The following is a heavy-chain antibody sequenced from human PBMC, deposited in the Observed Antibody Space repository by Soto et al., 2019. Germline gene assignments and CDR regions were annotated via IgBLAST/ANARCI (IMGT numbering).Heavy chain of an antibody. CDR2: IIPIYTRT. D-gene: IGHD4-17*01. V-gene: IGHV1-69*01. J-gene: IGHJ4*02. Sequence: QLQLVQSGTEVREPGSSVKVSCKASGCTFSTSSFVWVRQGPGQGLEWVGGIIPIYTRTNLAQKFQGRVTFSATESTTTTAIELRSPTSEDTAVFYCATNAEQSTAGDSWGQGTLVTVSS. CDR3: ATNAEQSTAGDS. CDR1: GCTFSTSS.